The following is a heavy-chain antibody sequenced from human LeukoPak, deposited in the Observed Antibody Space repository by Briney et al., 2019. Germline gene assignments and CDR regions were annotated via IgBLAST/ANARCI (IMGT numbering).Heavy chain of an antibody. V-gene: IGHV4-59*01. Sequence: SETLSLTCTVSGGSISNYYWSWIRQPPGKGLEWIGYIYYSESTNYNPSLKSRVTISTDTPKSQFSLNLRSVTAEDTGIYYCARGRCRNSGCRPYFDYWGQGTLVTVSS. CDR2: IYYSEST. D-gene: IGHD2/OR15-2a*01. J-gene: IGHJ4*02. CDR1: GGSISNYY. CDR3: ARGRCRNSGCRPYFDY.